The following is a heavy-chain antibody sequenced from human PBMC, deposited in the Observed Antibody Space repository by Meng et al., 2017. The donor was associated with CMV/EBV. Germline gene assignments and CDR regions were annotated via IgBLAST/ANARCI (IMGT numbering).Heavy chain of an antibody. V-gene: IGHV3-23*01. CDR1: GFTFSSYA. D-gene: IGHD5-24*01. CDR2: ISGSGGST. CDR3: ARGQPPILVEMATIYPGMDV. Sequence: GESLKISCAASGFTFSSYAMSWVRQAPGKGLEWVSAISGSGGSTYYADSVKGRFTISRDNSKNTLYLQMNSLRAEDTAVYYCARGQPPILVEMATIYPGMDVWGQGTTVTVSS. J-gene: IGHJ6*02.